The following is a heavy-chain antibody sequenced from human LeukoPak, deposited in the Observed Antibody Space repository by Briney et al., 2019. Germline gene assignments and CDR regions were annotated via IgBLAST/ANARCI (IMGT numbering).Heavy chain of an antibody. CDR1: GGSVSSGGYY. CDR2: IYYSGST. J-gene: IGHJ4*02. D-gene: IGHD3-10*01. CDR3: ASHNYYGSGRYYFYY. V-gene: IGHV4-61*08. Sequence: PSETLSLTCTVSGGSVSSGGYYWSWIRQPPGKGLEWIGDIYYSGSTNYNPSLKSRVTISVGTSKSQFSLNLNSVTAADTAVYYCASHNYYGSGRYYFYYWGQGALVTVSS.